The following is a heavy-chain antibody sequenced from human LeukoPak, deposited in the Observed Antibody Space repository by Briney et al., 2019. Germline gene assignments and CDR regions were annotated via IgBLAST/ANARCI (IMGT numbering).Heavy chain of an antibody. CDR2: ISGSGGST. V-gene: IGHV3-23*01. J-gene: IGHJ4*02. Sequence: GGTLRLSCAASGFTFSSYGMSWVRQAPGKGLEWVSAISGSGGSTYYADSVKGRFTISRDNSKNTVYVKMNSLRAEDTGVYYCAKEVREHYVWGSYRPRGVYFDYWGQGTLVTVSS. CDR3: AKEVREHYVWGSYRPRGVYFDY. CDR1: GFTFSSYG. D-gene: IGHD3-16*02.